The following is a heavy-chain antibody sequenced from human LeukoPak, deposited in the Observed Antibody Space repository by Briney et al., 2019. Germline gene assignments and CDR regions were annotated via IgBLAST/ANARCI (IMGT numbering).Heavy chain of an antibody. CDR1: GYTFTSYY. Sequence: ASVKVSCKASGYTFTSYYMHWVRQAPGQGLEWMGIINPSGGSTSYAQKLQGRVTMTTDTSTSTAYMELRSLRSDDTAVYYCARDYSYYYDSSGYPPLDYWGQGTLVTVSS. D-gene: IGHD3-22*01. CDR2: INPSGGST. J-gene: IGHJ4*02. CDR3: ARDYSYYYDSSGYPPLDY. V-gene: IGHV1-46*01.